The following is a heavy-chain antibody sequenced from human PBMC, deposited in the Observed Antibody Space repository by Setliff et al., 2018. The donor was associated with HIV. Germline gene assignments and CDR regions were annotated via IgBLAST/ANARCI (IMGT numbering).Heavy chain of an antibody. V-gene: IGHV4-39*01. J-gene: IGHJ4*02. CDR3: IIAYSSGWLAPMGFDS. CDR1: AGSIRSSTYY. Sequence: PSETLSLTCTVSAGSIRSSTYYWAWIRQPPGKGLEWIGTIYYSGSTYYNPSLKSRATISVDTSKNQFSLRLSSVTAADTAVYYCIIAYSSGWLAPMGFDSWGQGILVTVSS. D-gene: IGHD6-19*01. CDR2: IYYSGST.